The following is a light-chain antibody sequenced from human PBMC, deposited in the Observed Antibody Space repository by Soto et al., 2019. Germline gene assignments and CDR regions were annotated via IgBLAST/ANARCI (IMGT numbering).Light chain of an antibody. CDR3: QHYNNWPAWT. CDR2: GAS. Sequence: EIVLTESPATLSVYPGESATLSCRASQRISTTLAWYQHKRGQAPRLLIYGASTRATGIPARFSGSGSETEFTLTIPSLQSEDFAVYYCQHYNNWPAWTFGQASKV. V-gene: IGKV3D-15*01. CDR1: QRISTT. J-gene: IGKJ1*01.